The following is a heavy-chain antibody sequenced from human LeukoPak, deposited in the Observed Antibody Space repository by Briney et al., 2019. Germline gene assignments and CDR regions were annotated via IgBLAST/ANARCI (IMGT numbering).Heavy chain of an antibody. CDR2: ISDSGDIT. J-gene: IGHJ4*02. CDR1: GFAFSSQA. D-gene: IGHD6-19*01. Sequence: GGSLRLSCAASGFAFSSQAMGWVRQAPGKGLEWVSVISDSGDITYYADSVKGRFTISRDNSKNTLYLQMISLRAEDTAVYYCAKDAPRSDGWYFFDHWGQGTLVAVSS. V-gene: IGHV3-23*01. CDR3: AKDAPRSDGWYFFDH.